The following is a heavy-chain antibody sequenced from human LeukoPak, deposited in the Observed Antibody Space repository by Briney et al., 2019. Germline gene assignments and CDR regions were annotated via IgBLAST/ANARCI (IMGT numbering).Heavy chain of an antibody. D-gene: IGHD3-16*01. Sequence: PGGSLRLSCAASGFTFSSYAMHWVRQAPGKGLEWVAVISYDGSNKYYADSVKGRFTISRDNAKNSLYLQMNSLRAEDTAVYYCATRGGDYWGQGTLVTVSS. V-gene: IGHV3-30*04. CDR2: ISYDGSNK. CDR1: GFTFSSYA. CDR3: ATRGGDY. J-gene: IGHJ4*02.